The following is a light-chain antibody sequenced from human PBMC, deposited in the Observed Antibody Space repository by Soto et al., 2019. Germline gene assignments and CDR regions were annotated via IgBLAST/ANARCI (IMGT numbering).Light chain of an antibody. CDR2: DAS. Sequence: EIVLTQSPATLSLSPGERATFSCRASQSVSSDLVWYQQKPGQAPRLLIYDASNRATGIPARFSGSGSGTDFTLTISSLEPEDFAVYYYQQRSNWPPLTFGGGTKVEIK. V-gene: IGKV3-11*01. CDR3: QQRSNWPPLT. CDR1: QSVSSD. J-gene: IGKJ4*01.